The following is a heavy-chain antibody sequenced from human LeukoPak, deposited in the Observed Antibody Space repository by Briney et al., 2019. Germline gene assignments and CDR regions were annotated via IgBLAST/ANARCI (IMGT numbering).Heavy chain of an antibody. Sequence: SETLSLTRTVYGGSFSGYYWSWIRQPPGKGLEWLGEINHSGSTNYNPSLKSRVTISLDTSKNHFSLKPSSVTAADTAVYYCARGLVTHVGLWNYWGQGSLVTVSS. CDR2: INHSGST. J-gene: IGHJ4*02. CDR3: ARGLVTHVGLWNY. CDR1: GGSFSGYY. D-gene: IGHD3-3*01. V-gene: IGHV4-34*01.